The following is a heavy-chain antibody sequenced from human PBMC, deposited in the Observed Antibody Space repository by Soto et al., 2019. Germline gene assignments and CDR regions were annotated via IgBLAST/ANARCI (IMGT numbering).Heavy chain of an antibody. Sequence: GGSLRLSCAASGCTFGSYAMSWVRQAPGKGLEGVSGISGGGDSACYADSVKGRFTISRDNSKNTLFVQMNSLRAEDTAVYYCAKDKKSTSWPFDYWGQATLVTVSS. J-gene: IGHJ4*02. CDR3: AKDKKSTSWPFDY. CDR1: GCTFGSYA. V-gene: IGHV3-23*01. CDR2: ISGGGDSA. D-gene: IGHD2-2*01.